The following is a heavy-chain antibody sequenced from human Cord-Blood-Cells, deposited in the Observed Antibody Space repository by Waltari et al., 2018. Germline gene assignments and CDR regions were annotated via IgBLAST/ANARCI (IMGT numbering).Heavy chain of an antibody. V-gene: IGHV1-2*04. D-gene: IGHD3-3*01. J-gene: IGHJ4*02. CDR3: ARDFWSGYYDY. Sequence: QAQLLPSGAEAKTPGATLKVSCQACGYPCTRHYMHSSRQAPGQVLEWMGWINPNSGGTNYAQKFQGWVTMTRDTSISPAYMELSRLRSDDTAVYYCARDFWSGYYDYWGQGTLVTVSS. CDR1: GYPCTRHY. CDR2: INPNSGGT.